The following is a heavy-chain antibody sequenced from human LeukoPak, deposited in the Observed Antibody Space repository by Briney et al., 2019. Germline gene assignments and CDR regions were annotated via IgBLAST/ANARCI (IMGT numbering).Heavy chain of an antibody. D-gene: IGHD4-23*01. CDR3: ARGATVVTPHAFDI. V-gene: IGHV4-59*01. CDR1: GGPISSYY. J-gene: IGHJ3*02. Sequence: PSETLSLTCTVSGGPISSYYWSWIRQPPGKGLEWIGYIYYSGSTNYNPSLKSRVTISVDTSKNQFSLKLSSVTAADTAVYYCARGATVVTPHAFDIWGQGTMVTVSS. CDR2: IYYSGST.